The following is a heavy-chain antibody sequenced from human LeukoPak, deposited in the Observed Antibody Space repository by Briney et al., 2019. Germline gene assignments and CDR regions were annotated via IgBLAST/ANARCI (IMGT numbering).Heavy chain of an antibody. CDR3: AKDRQAMVPKYGMDV. J-gene: IGHJ6*02. Sequence: GGSLRLSCAASGFTFSSYAMSWVRQAPGKGLEWVSAISGSGGSSYYADSVKGRFTISRDNSKNTLYLQMNSLRAEDTAVYYCAKDRQAMVPKYGMDVWGQGTTVTVSS. V-gene: IGHV3-23*01. CDR2: ISGSGGSS. CDR1: GFTFSSYA. D-gene: IGHD3-10*01.